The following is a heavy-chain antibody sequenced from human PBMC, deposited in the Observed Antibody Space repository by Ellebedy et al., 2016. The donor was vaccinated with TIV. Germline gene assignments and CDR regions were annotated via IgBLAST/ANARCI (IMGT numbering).Heavy chain of an antibody. D-gene: IGHD3-22*01. Sequence: GGSLRLSCAASGFTFSSYSMNWVRQAPGKGLEWVSSISSSSSYIYYADSVKGRFTISRDNSKNTVYLQMNSLRVEDTAVYYCARGGRDSSGHYEDWYYDLWGRGTLVTVSS. CDR2: ISSSSSYI. J-gene: IGHJ2*01. CDR3: ARGGRDSSGHYEDWYYDL. V-gene: IGHV3-21*01. CDR1: GFTFSSYS.